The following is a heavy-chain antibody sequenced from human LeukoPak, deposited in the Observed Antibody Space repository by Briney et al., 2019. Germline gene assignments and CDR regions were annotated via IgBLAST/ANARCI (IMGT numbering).Heavy chain of an antibody. CDR3: AKDRGSSGRNYFDQ. D-gene: IGHD6-19*01. Sequence: GGSLRLSCAASGFAFSSYGMHWVRQTPGKGLEWVAVISCDGSNKDYADSVKGRFTISRDNSKNTLYLQMRSLRVEDTGVYYCAKDRGSSGRNYFDQWGQGTLVTVSS. CDR1: GFAFSSYG. CDR2: ISCDGSNK. J-gene: IGHJ4*02. V-gene: IGHV3-30*18.